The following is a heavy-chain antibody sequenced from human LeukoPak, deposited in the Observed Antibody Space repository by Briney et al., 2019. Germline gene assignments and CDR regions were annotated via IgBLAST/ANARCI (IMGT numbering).Heavy chain of an antibody. CDR2: IIPIFGTA. CDR1: GGTFSSYA. D-gene: IGHD3-3*02. V-gene: IGHV1-69*05. Sequence: ASVKVSCKASGGTFSSYAISWVRQAPGQGLEWMGGIIPIFGTANYAQKFQGGVTITTDESTSTAYMELSSLRSEDTAVYYCARSLGDAFDIWGQGTMVTVSS. J-gene: IGHJ3*02. CDR3: ARSLGDAFDI.